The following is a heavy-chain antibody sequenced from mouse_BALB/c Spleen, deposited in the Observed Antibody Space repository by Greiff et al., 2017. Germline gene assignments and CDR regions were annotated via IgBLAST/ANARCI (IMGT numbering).Heavy chain of an antibody. J-gene: IGHJ3*01. Sequence: QVQLKESGAELAKPGASVKMSCKASGYTFTSYWMHWVKQRPGQGLEWIGYINPSTGYTEYNQKFKDKATLTADKSSSTAYMQLSSLTSEDSAVYYCARGGTTVVKGFAYWGQGTLVTVSA. CDR2: INPSTGYT. D-gene: IGHD1-1*01. V-gene: IGHV1-7*01. CDR3: ARGGTTVVKGFAY. CDR1: GYTFTSYW.